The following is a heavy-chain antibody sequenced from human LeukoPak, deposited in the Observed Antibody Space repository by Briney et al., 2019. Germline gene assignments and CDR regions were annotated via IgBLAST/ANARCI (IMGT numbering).Heavy chain of an antibody. CDR3: ARDHLIASAGNDY. D-gene: IGHD6-13*01. V-gene: IGHV3-7*01. J-gene: IGHJ4*02. CDR2: MKKDGSGE. CDR1: GFRFSDYW. Sequence: PGGSLRLSCAASGFRFSDYWMSWVRQAPGKGLEWVANMKKDGSGEYYVDSVKGRFTISRDNAKSSLFLQMNSLRVEDTALYYCARDHLIASAGNDYWGQGTLVTVSS.